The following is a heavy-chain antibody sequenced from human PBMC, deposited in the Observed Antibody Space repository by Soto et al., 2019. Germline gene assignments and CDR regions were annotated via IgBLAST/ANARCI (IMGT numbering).Heavy chain of an antibody. CDR3: ARVSGYYLPDY. D-gene: IGHD5-12*01. J-gene: IGHJ4*02. Sequence: QVQLVQSGAEEKKPGASVKVSCKASGYTFTNYAMHWVRQAPGQRLEWMGWINAGNGNTKYSQKFQGRVTITRGTSASSAYMELSSLRSEDTAVYYCARVSGYYLPDYWGQGTLVTVSS. V-gene: IGHV1-3*05. CDR1: GYTFTNYA. CDR2: INAGNGNT.